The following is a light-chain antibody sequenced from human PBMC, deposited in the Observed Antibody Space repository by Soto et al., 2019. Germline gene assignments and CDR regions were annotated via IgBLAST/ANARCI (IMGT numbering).Light chain of an antibody. Sequence: DIQITQSPSTLSGSVGDIVTITCRASQTISSWLAWYQQKQGKAPKLLIYKASTLKSGVPSRFRGGGSGTEFTLTISSLQTDDFATYYCQHYNSYPEAFGHGTKVDIK. CDR3: QHYNSYPEA. CDR2: KAS. CDR1: QTISSW. V-gene: IGKV1-5*03. J-gene: IGKJ1*01.